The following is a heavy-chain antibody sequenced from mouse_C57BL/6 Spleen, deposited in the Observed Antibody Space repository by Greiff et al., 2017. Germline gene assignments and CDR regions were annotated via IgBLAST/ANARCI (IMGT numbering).Heavy chain of an antibody. J-gene: IGHJ4*01. D-gene: IGHD2-4*01. Sequence: VQLQQSGTVLARPGASVKMSCKTSGYTFTSYWMHWVKQRPGQGLEWIGAIYPGNSDPSYNQKFKGKAKLTAVTSASTAYMELSSLTNEDSAVYYCFIYYDYDGAYYAMDYWGQGTSVTVSS. CDR1: GYTFTSYW. CDR2: IYPGNSDP. V-gene: IGHV1-5*01. CDR3: FIYYDYDGAYYAMDY.